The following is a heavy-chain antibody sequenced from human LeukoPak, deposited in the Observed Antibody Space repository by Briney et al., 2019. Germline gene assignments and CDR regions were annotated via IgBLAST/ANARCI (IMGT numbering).Heavy chain of an antibody. CDR3: AKDQDIVVVVAATFDY. D-gene: IGHD2-15*01. J-gene: IGHJ4*02. CDR1: GFTFSSYA. V-gene: IGHV3-23*01. Sequence: PGGSLRLSCAASGFTFSSYAMSWVRQAPGKGLEWVSAISGSGGRTYYADSVKGRFTISRDNSKNTLYLQMNSLRAEDTAVYYCAKDQDIVVVVAATFDYWGQGTLVTVSS. CDR2: ISGSGGRT.